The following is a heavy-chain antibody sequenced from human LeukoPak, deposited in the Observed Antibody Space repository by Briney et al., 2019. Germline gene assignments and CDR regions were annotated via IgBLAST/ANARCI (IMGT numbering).Heavy chain of an antibody. CDR1: GGSISSYY. V-gene: IGHV4-59*01. D-gene: IGHD3-3*01. CDR2: IYYSGST. J-gene: IGHJ4*02. Sequence: SETLSLTCTVSGGSISSYYWSWIRQPPGKGLGWIGYIYYSGSTNYNPSLKSRVTISVDTSKNQFSLKLSSVTAADTAVYYCARAGFWSGYSLWGQGTLVTVSS. CDR3: ARAGFWSGYSL.